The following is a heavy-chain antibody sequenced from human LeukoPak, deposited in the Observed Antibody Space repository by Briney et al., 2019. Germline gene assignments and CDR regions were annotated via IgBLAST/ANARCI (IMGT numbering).Heavy chain of an antibody. Sequence: GSIRLSCAASGFTFGSYSMIWVRQAPGKGLEWVSYISLSSSARYYADSVKGRFTIPRDNAKNSLFLQLNSLRDEDTAVYYCARENGGPFDYWGQGAMVTVSS. V-gene: IGHV3-48*02. CDR3: ARENGGPFDY. J-gene: IGHJ4*02. D-gene: IGHD3-16*01. CDR1: GFTFGSYS. CDR2: ISLSSSAR.